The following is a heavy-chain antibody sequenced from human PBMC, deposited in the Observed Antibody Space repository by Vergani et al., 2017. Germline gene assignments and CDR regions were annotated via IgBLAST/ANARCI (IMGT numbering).Heavy chain of an antibody. CDR1: GYTFTSYA. J-gene: IGHJ2*01. CDR2: INAGNGNT. CDR3: ARAPLTYDWYFDL. Sequence: QVQLVQSGAEVKKPGASVKVSCKASGYTFTSYAMHWVRQAPGQRLEWMGWINAGNGNTKYSQKFQGSVTITRDTPASTAYMELSSLRSEDTAVYYCARAPLTYDWYFDLWGRGTLVTVSS. V-gene: IGHV1-3*01. D-gene: IGHD1-14*01.